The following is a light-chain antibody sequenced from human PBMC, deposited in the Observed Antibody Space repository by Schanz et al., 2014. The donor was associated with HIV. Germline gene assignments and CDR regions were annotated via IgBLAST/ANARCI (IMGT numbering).Light chain of an antibody. CDR1: QTISNW. Sequence: IQLTQSPSTLSASIGDRVTITCRASQTISNWLAWYQQKPGKAPKLLIYKASTLESGVPSRFTGSGSGTEFTLTISSLQPDDLATYYCQQYTRYPPFTFGQGTKLEIK. J-gene: IGKJ2*01. CDR3: QQYTRYPPFT. CDR2: KAS. V-gene: IGKV1-5*03.